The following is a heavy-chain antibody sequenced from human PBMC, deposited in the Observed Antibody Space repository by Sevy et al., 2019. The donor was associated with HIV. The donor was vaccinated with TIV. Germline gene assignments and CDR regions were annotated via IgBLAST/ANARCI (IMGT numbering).Heavy chain of an antibody. J-gene: IGHJ4*02. CDR3: ARMTSTWSIDS. V-gene: IGHV3-53*01. Sequence: GGSLRLSCAASGFSVSSYYMGWVRQAPGKGLEWVTTKESGGQTNYADSVRGRFTIARDESANNLFLQLNNLGAEDTGVYYCARMTSTWSIDSWGQGTLVTVSS. CDR2: KESGGQT. CDR1: GFSVSSYY.